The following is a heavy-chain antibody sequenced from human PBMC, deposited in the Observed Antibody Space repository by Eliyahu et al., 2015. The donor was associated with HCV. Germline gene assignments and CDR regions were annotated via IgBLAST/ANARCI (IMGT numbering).Heavy chain of an antibody. CDR2: FHYRGNA. D-gene: IGHD6-19*01. J-gene: IGHJ5*02. CDR1: GGXITXYY. V-gene: IGHV4-59*01. CDR3: ASGGGGIAVAGTGGWFDP. Sequence: QVQLQESGPGLVKPSETLSLTCTVSGGXITXYYWSWIRQPPGKKLEWIGNFHYRGNANSHPPLKXXVTVSVDTSKNQFSLKLSSVTAADTAVYYCASGGGGIAVAGTGGWFDPWGQGTLVTVSS.